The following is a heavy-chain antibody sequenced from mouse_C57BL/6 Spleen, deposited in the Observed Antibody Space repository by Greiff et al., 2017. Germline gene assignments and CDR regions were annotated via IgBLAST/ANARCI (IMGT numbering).Heavy chain of an antibody. D-gene: IGHD2-4*01. CDR1: GFSLTSYG. J-gene: IGHJ4*01. CDR2: IWSDGST. Sequence: VKLVESGPGLVAPSQSLSITCTVSGFSLTSYGVHWVRQPPGKGLEWLVVIWSDGSTTYHSALKSRLSISKDNYKSQVFLKMNSLQTDDTAMYYCARYDYGDYAMDYWGQGTSVTVSS. V-gene: IGHV2-6*03. CDR3: ARYDYGDYAMDY.